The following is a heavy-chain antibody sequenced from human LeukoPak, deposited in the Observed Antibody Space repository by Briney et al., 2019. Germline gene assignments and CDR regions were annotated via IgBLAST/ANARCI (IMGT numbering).Heavy chain of an antibody. V-gene: IGHV4-59*01. J-gene: IGHJ4*02. CDR3: ARVQRSAGLATFDY. D-gene: IGHD5-24*01. CDR2: IYYSGST. Sequence: SETLSLTCTVSGGSISSYYWSWIRQPPGKGLEWIGYIYYSGSTNYNPSLKSRVTISVDTSKNQFSLKLSSVTAADTAVYYCARVQRSAGLATFDYWGQGTLVTVSS. CDR1: GGSISSYY.